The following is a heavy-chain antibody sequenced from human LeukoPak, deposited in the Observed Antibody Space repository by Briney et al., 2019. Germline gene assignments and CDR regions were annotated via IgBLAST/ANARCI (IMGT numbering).Heavy chain of an antibody. D-gene: IGHD1-1*01. CDR2: INHSGST. Sequence: PSETLSLTCAVYGGSFSGYYWSWIRQPPGKGLEWIGEINHSGSTNYNPSLKCRVTISVDTSKNQFSLKLSSVTAADTAVYYCARANPGTYDYWGQGTLVTVSS. V-gene: IGHV4-34*01. J-gene: IGHJ4*02. CDR3: ARANPGTYDY. CDR1: GGSFSGYY.